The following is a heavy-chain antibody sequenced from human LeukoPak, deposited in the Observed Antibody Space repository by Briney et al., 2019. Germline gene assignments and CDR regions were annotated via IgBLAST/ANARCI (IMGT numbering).Heavy chain of an antibody. D-gene: IGHD3-3*01. CDR1: RFTLSTYW. CDR2: IKQDGSQE. CDR3: ARGVPYDSWSGPHYSDY. J-gene: IGHJ4*02. V-gene: IGHV3-7*01. Sequence: GGSLRLSCAASRFTLSTYWMSWVRQAPGKGLERVAHIKQDGSQEYYVDSVKGRFTISRDSAKNSLYLQMNSLRAEDTAVYYCARGVPYDSWSGPHYSDYWGQGTLVTVSS.